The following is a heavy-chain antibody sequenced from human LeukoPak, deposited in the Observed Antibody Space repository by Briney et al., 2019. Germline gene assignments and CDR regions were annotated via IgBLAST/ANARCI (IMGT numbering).Heavy chain of an antibody. V-gene: IGHV4-39*01. J-gene: IGHJ3*02. CDR2: IFYSGST. D-gene: IGHD3-3*01. CDR3: ASPPFGVITPDAFDI. Sequence: SETLSLTCTVSGGSISSSSYYLGWIRQPPGKGLEWIGSIFYSGSTYYNPSLKSRVTISVDSSKNQFSLRLTSVTAADTAVYYCASPPFGVITPDAFDIWGQGTMVPVSS. CDR1: GGSISSSSYY.